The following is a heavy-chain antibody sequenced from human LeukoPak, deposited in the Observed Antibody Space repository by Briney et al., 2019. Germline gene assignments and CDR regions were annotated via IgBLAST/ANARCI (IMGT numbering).Heavy chain of an antibody. D-gene: IGHD6-13*01. CDR2: INAGNGNT. V-gene: IGHV1-3*01. J-gene: IGHJ5*02. CDR3: ARDIDRVFNWFDP. CDR1: GYIFTTYA. Sequence: ASVKVSCTASGYIFTTYAMHWVRQAPGQRLEWMGWINAGNGNTKYSQKFQGRVTITRDTSASTVYMELSSLTSEDTAVYYCARDIDRVFNWFDPWGQGTLVIVSS.